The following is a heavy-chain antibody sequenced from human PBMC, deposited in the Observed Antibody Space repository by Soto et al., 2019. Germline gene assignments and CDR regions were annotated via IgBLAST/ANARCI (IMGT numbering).Heavy chain of an antibody. Sequence: QLQLHESGPGLVMPSDTLSLTCSLSVASITRTTYFWVWIRHPPGNGLEWVGSIYYSGKIHSNPSHSIRTTISVYMSRNHFSMKITSVTAAETDVYYCAKNVPRTTRFYYWGQGTVVTISS. V-gene: IGHV4-39*01. CDR3: AKNVPRTTRFYY. J-gene: IGHJ4*02. CDR1: VASITRTTYF. D-gene: IGHD1-1*01. CDR2: IYYSGKI.